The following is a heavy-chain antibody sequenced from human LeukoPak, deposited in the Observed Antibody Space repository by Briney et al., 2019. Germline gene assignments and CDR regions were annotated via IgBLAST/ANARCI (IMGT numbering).Heavy chain of an antibody. CDR1: GFTFSSYS. D-gene: IGHD6-19*01. CDR2: ISSSSSYI. Sequence: PGGSLRLSCAASGFTFSSYSMNWVRQAPGNGLEWVSSISSSSSYIYYADSVKGRFTISRDNAKNSLYLQMNSLRAEDTAVYYCARGERKTAIAVAGKIGYWGQGTLVTVSS. J-gene: IGHJ4*02. CDR3: ARGERKTAIAVAGKIGY. V-gene: IGHV3-21*01.